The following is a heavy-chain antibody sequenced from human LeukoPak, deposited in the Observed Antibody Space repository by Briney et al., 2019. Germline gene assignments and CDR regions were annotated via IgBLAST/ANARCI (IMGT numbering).Heavy chain of an antibody. CDR2: INQDGSGK. D-gene: IGHD5-12*01. Sequence: PGGSLRLSCAASGFTFSSYWMSWVRQAPGKGLEWVANINQDGSGKYYVDSVKGRFTISRDNAKNSLYLQMNSLRAEDTAVYYCARIGYSGYNFDYWGQETLVTVSS. CDR3: ARIGYSGYNFDY. V-gene: IGHV3-7*01. CDR1: GFTFSSYW. J-gene: IGHJ4*02.